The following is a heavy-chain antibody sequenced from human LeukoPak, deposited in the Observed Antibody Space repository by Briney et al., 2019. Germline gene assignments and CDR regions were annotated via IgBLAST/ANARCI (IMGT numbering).Heavy chain of an antibody. CDR1: GFTFSSYT. CDR3: ARGHGGSGSPYY. J-gene: IGHJ4*02. D-gene: IGHD3-10*01. V-gene: IGHV3-64*01. CDR2: ISSNGGST. Sequence: GGSLRLSCAASGFTFSSYTMHWVRQAPGKGLEYVSAISSNGGSTYYANSVKGRFTISRDNSKNTLYLQMGSLRAEDMAVYYCARGHGGSGSPYYWGQGALVTVSS.